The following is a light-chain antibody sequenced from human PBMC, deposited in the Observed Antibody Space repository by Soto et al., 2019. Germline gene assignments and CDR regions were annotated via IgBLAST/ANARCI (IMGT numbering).Light chain of an antibody. Sequence: STLSASVGDRVTITCRASHNIERWMAWYQQKRGRAPSLLIFDATTLHSGVPSRFSGGGSGTEFTLPINGLQPDDFATYYCQQAAKSSTFGQGPKV. CDR2: DAT. CDR3: QQAAKSST. J-gene: IGKJ1*01. V-gene: IGKV1-5*01. CDR1: HNIERW.